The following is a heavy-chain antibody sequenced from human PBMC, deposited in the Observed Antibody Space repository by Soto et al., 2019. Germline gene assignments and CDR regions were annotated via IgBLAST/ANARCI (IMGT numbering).Heavy chain of an antibody. D-gene: IGHD2-2*01. CDR3: ARVIRYCSSTSCYYFDY. Sequence: EVQLVESGGGLVQPGGSLRLSCAASGFTFSSYWMSWVRQAPGKGLEWVANIKQDGSEKYYVDSVKGRFTISRDNAKNSLYLQMNSLRAEDTAVYYCARVIRYCSSTSCYYFDYWGQGTLVTVSS. V-gene: IGHV3-7*01. CDR2: IKQDGSEK. J-gene: IGHJ4*02. CDR1: GFTFSSYW.